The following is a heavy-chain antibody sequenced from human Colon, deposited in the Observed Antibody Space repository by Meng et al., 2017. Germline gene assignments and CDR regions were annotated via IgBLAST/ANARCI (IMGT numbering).Heavy chain of an antibody. J-gene: IGHJ4*02. CDR1: GGSFSGYY. CDR3: ANIRDRSFSDS. Sequence: QVQLQQWGGGLLKPSETLSPTCGVYGGSFSGYYWYWIRQSPGKGLEWIGEINHAGTAYYNPSLKSRVTLSIDTSRNQFSLNLRSVTAADTAVYYCANIRDRSFSDSWGQGTLVTVSS. V-gene: IGHV4-34*01. D-gene: IGHD1-26*01. CDR2: INHAGTA.